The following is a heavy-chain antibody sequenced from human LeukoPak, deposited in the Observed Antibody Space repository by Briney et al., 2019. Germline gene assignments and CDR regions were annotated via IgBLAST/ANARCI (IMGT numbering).Heavy chain of an antibody. J-gene: IGHJ4*01. V-gene: IGHV3-7*01. CDR2: IRQDGGEK. Sequence: GGSLRLSCAVSGFTFSSYWMNWVRQAPGKGPEWVASIRQDGGEKSYVDSVKGRFTISRDNTKNSLYLQMSSLRAEDTAVYYCARDGTAAGLYFDLWGQGTLVTASS. D-gene: IGHD6-13*01. CDR1: GFTFSSYW. CDR3: ARDGTAAGLYFDL.